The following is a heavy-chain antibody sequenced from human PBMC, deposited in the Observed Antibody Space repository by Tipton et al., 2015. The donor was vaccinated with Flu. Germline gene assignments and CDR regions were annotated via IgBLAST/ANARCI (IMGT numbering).Heavy chain of an antibody. CDR3: AKEKDSSGSEYFQH. J-gene: IGHJ1*01. Sequence: TLSLTCTVSGDSISSYYWGWIRQPPGKGLEWIGCIYSSGSTYYNPSLKSRVTISLDTSKNQFSLKLSSVTAADTAVYYCAKEKDSSGSEYFQHWGQGTLVTVSS. CDR1: GDSISSYY. D-gene: IGHD6-19*01. CDR2: IYSSGST. V-gene: IGHV4-59*04.